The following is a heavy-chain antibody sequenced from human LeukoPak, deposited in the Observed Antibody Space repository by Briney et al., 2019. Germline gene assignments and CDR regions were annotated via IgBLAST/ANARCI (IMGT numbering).Heavy chain of an antibody. Sequence: PMASVKVSCKASGYTFTGYYMHWVRQAPGQGLEWMGWINPNSGGTNYAQKFQGRVTMTRDTSISTAYMELSRLRSDDTAVYYCARVNYYDSSGSIFHDYWGQGTLVTVSS. CDR1: GYTFTGYY. CDR3: ARVNYYDSSGSIFHDY. V-gene: IGHV1-2*02. CDR2: INPNSGGT. J-gene: IGHJ4*02. D-gene: IGHD3-22*01.